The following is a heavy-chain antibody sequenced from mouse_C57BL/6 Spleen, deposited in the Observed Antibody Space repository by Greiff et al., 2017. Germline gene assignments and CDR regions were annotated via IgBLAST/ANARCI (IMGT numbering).Heavy chain of an antibody. CDR1: GFTFSSYG. V-gene: IGHV5-6*01. J-gene: IGHJ3*01. Sequence: EVQRVESGGDLVKPGGSLKLSCEASGFTFSSYGMSWVRQTPDKRLEWVATISSGGSDTYYPDSVKGRFTISRDNAKTTLYLQMSSLKSEDTAMYYFARQDGYYFAYWGQGTLVTVSA. CDR2: ISSGGSDT. CDR3: ARQDGYYFAY. D-gene: IGHD2-3*01.